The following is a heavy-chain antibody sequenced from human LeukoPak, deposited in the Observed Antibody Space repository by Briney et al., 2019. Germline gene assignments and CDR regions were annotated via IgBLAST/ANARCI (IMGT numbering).Heavy chain of an antibody. CDR2: INPNSGGT. CDR3: ARARYSNYDLDY. D-gene: IGHD4-11*01. Sequence: ASVKVSCKASGYTFTGYYVHWVRQAPGQGLEWMGWINPNSGGTNYAQKFQGRVTMTRDTSISTAYMELSRLRSDDTAVYYCARARYSNYDLDYWGQGTLVTVSS. V-gene: IGHV1-2*02. CDR1: GYTFTGYY. J-gene: IGHJ4*02.